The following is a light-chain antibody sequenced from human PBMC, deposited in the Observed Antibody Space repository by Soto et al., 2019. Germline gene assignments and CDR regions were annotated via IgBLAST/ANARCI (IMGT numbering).Light chain of an antibody. J-gene: IGKJ5*01. V-gene: IGKV3-15*01. Sequence: EILMTQSPATLSVSPGERATLSCRASQSVDSNLAWYQQKPGQAPRLLIYGASTRATGIPARFSGSGSGTEFTLTISSLQSEDFAVYYCQQYNNWPSITFGQGTRLE. CDR3: QQYNNWPSIT. CDR1: QSVDSN. CDR2: GAS.